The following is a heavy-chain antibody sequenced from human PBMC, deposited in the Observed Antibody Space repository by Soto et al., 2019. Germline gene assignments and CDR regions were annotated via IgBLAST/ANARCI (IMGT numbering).Heavy chain of an antibody. CDR1: GGSINNHY. D-gene: IGHD7-27*01. Sequence: QVHLQESGPGLVKPSETLSLTCTVSGGSINNHYWSWIRQPPGKGLEWLGYIYYTGSTNYNPSLKSRVTMSADTAKNQLSLKLTSLTAADTAIYYCARTNWYSEYWGQGTLVTVSS. CDR3: ARTNWYSEY. V-gene: IGHV4-59*11. J-gene: IGHJ4*02. CDR2: IYYTGST.